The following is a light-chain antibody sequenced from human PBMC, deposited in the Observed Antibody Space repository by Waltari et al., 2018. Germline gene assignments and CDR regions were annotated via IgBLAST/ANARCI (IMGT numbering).Light chain of an antibody. J-gene: IGKJ1*01. CDR2: WAS. CDR1: QSVLYSSNNKNY. Sequence: SSQSVLYSSNNKNYLAWYQQKPGQPPKLLISWASTRESGVPDRFSGSGSGTDFTLTISSLQAEDVAVYYCQQYYSSPRTFGQGTKVEIK. V-gene: IGKV4-1*01. CDR3: QQYYSSPRT.